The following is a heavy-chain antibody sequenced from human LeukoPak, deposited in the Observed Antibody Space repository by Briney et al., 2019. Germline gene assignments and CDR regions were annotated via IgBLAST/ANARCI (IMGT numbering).Heavy chain of an antibody. V-gene: IGHV3-15*01. J-gene: IGHJ4*02. D-gene: IGHD3-10*02. CDR3: TTLSYVGGY. Sequence: PGGSLRLSCAASGFTLTNAWMSWVRQAPGKVLEWIGRSKSQTDGGTTDYAAPVKGRFTISRDDSKNTVYLQMNSLKTEDTAVYYCTTLSYVGGYWGQGTLVTVSS. CDR1: GFTLTNAW. CDR2: SKSQTDGGTT.